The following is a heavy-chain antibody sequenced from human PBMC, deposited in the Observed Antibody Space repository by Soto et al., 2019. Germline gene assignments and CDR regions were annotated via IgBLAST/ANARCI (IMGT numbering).Heavy chain of an antibody. CDR3: AKDRTSTRSYFDY. D-gene: IGHD2-2*01. Sequence: QVQLVESGGGVVHPVTSLRLSCAASGFTFSSYGMHWVRQAPGKGRECVAIISYDGSNKYYADSVKGRFTISRDNSKNTLYLQMNSLRAEDTAVYYCAKDRTSTRSYFDYWGQGALVTVSS. CDR2: ISYDGSNK. V-gene: IGHV3-30*18. J-gene: IGHJ4*02. CDR1: GFTFSSYG.